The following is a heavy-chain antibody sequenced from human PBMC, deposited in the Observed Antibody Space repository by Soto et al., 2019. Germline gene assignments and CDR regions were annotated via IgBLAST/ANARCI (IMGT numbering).Heavy chain of an antibody. V-gene: IGHV3-30*18. J-gene: IGHJ4*02. D-gene: IGHD3-3*01. CDR2: ISYDGSNK. Sequence: GGSLRLSCAASGFTFSSYGMHWVRQAPGKGLEWVAVISYDGSNKYYADSVKGRFTISRDNSKNTLYLQMNSLRAEDTAVYYCAKEGLSRDYDFWSGYWEVYYFDYWGQGTLVTVSS. CDR3: AKEGLSRDYDFWSGYWEVYYFDY. CDR1: GFTFSSYG.